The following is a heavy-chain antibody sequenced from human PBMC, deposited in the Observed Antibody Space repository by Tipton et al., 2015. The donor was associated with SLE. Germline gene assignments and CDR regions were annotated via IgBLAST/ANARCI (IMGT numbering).Heavy chain of an antibody. V-gene: IGHV4-59*13. Sequence: LRLSCTVSGGSISGYYWNWIRQPPGKGLEWIGNIDYTANPNYSPSLKSRVTISIDTSTNHFSLKLRSVTAADTAVYYCAREAGDGMTTVDFGDWGQGTLVTVSP. CDR3: AREAGDGMTTVDFGD. J-gene: IGHJ4*02. CDR2: IDYTANP. CDR1: GGSISGYY. D-gene: IGHD4-11*01.